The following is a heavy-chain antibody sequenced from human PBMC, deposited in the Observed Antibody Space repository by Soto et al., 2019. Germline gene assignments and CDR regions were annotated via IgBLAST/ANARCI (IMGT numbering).Heavy chain of an antibody. D-gene: IGHD5-18*01. J-gene: IGHJ6*02. V-gene: IGHV1-2*02. CDR1: GYTFTGYY. CDR2: INPNSGGT. Sequence: QVQLVQSGAEVKKPGASVKVSCKASGYTFTGYYMHWVRQAPGQGLEWMGWINPNSGGTNYSQKFQGRVTMTRDTSISTAYMELSRLRSDDTAVYYCARGGYSYGDYYYYGMDVWGQGTTVTVSS. CDR3: ARGGYSYGDYYYYGMDV.